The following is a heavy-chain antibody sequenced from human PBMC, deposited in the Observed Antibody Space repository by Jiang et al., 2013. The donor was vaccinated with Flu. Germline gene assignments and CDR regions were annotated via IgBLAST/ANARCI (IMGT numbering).Heavy chain of an antibody. CDR2: IYYSGST. V-gene: IGHV4-59*01. Sequence: GSGLVKPSETLSLTCTVSGGSISSYYWSWIRQPPGKGLEWIGYIYYSGSTNYNPSLKSRVTISVDTSKNQFSLKLSSVTAADTAVYYCARDRDGPFGRFDPWGQGTLVTVSS. J-gene: IGHJ5*02. D-gene: IGHD5-24*01. CDR3: ARDRDGPFGRFDP. CDR1: GGSISSYY.